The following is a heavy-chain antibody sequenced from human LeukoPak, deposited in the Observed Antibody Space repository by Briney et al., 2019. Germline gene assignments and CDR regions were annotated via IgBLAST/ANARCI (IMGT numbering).Heavy chain of an antibody. Sequence: TSETLSLTCTVSGGSISSYYWSWIRQPPGKGLEWIGYIYYSGSTNYNPSLKSRVTISVDTSKNQFSLKLSSVTAADTAVYYCARGDDSSGYYYSDYWGQGTLVTVSS. CDR3: ARGDDSSGYYYSDY. V-gene: IGHV4-59*01. CDR1: GGSISSYY. J-gene: IGHJ4*02. D-gene: IGHD3-22*01. CDR2: IYYSGST.